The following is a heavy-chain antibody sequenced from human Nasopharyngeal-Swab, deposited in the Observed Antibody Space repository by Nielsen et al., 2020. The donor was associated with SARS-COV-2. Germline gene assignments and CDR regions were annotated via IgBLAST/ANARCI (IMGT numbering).Heavy chain of an antibody. CDR1: AYTFTGYY. Sequence: ASVKVTCKASAYTFTGYYMHWVRQAPAQGLEWMGWINPNSGGTNYAQKFQGWVTMTRDTSISKAYMELSRLRSDDTAVYYCARGSSGVGATSFGYYYYLDVWGKGTTVTVSS. D-gene: IGHD1-26*01. CDR2: INPNSGGT. J-gene: IGHJ6*03. V-gene: IGHV1-2*04. CDR3: ARGSSGVGATSFGYYYYLDV.